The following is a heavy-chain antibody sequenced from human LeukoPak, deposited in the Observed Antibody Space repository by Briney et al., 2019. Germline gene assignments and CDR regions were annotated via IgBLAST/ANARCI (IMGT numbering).Heavy chain of an antibody. Sequence: GSLRLSCAASGFTFRIFGLNWVRQAPGKGLEWVSAISGSGGSTYYADSVKGRFTISRDNSKNTLYLQMNSLRAEDTAVYYCAGYNCSSTTCYTGGFDYWGQGTLVTVSS. CDR3: AGYNCSSTTCYTGGFDY. J-gene: IGHJ4*02. V-gene: IGHV3-23*01. D-gene: IGHD2-2*02. CDR1: GFTFRIFG. CDR2: ISGSGGST.